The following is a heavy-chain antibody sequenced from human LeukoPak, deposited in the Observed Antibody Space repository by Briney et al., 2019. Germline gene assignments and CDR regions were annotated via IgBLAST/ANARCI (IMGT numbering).Heavy chain of an antibody. V-gene: IGHV3-7*05. D-gene: IGHD5-24*01. Sequence: GGSLRLSCAVSGFTFCNYWMIWVRQAPGKGLEWVGNIKQDGTDKRYADTVRGRFSISRDNAQTSLYLQMNSPRAEDTAVYYCARASDPWLQLTWGQGTLVTVSS. CDR1: GFTFCNYW. J-gene: IGHJ5*02. CDR2: IKQDGTDK. CDR3: ARASDPWLQLT.